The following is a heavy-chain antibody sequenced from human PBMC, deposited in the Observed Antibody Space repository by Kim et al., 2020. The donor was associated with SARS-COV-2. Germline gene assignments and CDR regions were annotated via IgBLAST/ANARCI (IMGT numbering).Heavy chain of an antibody. D-gene: IGHD1-26*01. CDR2: K. V-gene: IGHV3-7*01. J-gene: IGHJ4*02. CDR3: ARAGSIGTADY. Sequence: KYYVDSVKGRFTISRDNAKNSLYLQMNSLRAEDTAVYYCARAGSIGTADYWGQGTLVTVSS.